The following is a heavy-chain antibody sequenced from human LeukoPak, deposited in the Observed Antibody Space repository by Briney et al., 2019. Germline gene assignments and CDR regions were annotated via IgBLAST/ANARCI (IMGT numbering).Heavy chain of an antibody. D-gene: IGHD2-2*01. CDR1: GFTFSSYP. V-gene: IGHV3-30*04. CDR3: ARDRRSCSSTSCLHNYYYYYGMDV. CDR2: ISYDGSNK. Sequence: GRSLRLSCAASGFTFSSYPMHWVRQAPGKGLEWVAVISYDGSNKYYADSVKGRFTISRDNSKNTLSLQMNSLRGGDTAVYYCARDRRSCSSTSCLHNYYYYYGMDVWGQGTTVTVSS. J-gene: IGHJ6*02.